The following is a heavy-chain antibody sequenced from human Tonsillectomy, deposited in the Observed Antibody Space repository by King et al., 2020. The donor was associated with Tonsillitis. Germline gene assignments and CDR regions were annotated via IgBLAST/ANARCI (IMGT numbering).Heavy chain of an antibody. J-gene: IGHJ3*02. CDR2: TKNKANSYST. V-gene: IGHV3-72*01. CDR1: GFTFSDHS. D-gene: IGHD3-22*01. CDR3: AKRLMSLSYWRLLVRPDAFDI. Sequence: QLVQSGGGLVQPGGSLRLSCAASGFTFSDHSLDWVRQAPGKGLEWVGLTKNKANSYSTKYAASVRGKFTISRDDSKNSLFLQMNSLKTEDTAVYSCAKRLMSLSYWRLLVRPDAFDIWGQGTMVTVSS.